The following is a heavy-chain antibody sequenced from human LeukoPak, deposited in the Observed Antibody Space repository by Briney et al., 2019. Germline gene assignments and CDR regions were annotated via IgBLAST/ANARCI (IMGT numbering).Heavy chain of an antibody. D-gene: IGHD3-16*02. V-gene: IGHV4-34*01. Sequence: PETLSLTCAVYGGSFSGYYWSWIRQPPGKGLEWIGEINHSGSTNYNPSLKSRVTISVDTSKNQFSLKLSSVTAADTAVYYCARGRIQDDYVWGSYRASRNTFDYWGQGTLVTVSS. CDR1: GGSFSGYY. CDR3: ARGRIQDDYVWGSYRASRNTFDY. CDR2: INHSGST. J-gene: IGHJ4*02.